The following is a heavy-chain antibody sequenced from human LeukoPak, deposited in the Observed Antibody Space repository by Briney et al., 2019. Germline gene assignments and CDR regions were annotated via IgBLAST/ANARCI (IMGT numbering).Heavy chain of an antibody. CDR1: GFTFRSDW. V-gene: IGHV3-7*01. CDR2: MKYDGSEK. CDR3: ARDIEAAGLFLDY. J-gene: IGHJ4*02. D-gene: IGHD6-13*01. Sequence: GGSLRLSCAASGFTFRSDWMSWVRQAPGKGLEWVANMKYDGSEKYYVDSVKGRFTISRDSAKNSLYLQMNSLRAEDTAVYYCARDIEAAGLFLDYWGQGTLVTVSS.